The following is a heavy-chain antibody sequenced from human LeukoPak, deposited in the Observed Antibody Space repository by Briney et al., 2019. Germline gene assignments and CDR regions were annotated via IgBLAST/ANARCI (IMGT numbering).Heavy chain of an antibody. Sequence: ASVKASCKASGYTFTGYYIHWVRRAPGQGLEWMAWINPNSGDTNYAQKFQGRVTMTRDTSISTAYMELSRLRSDDTAVYYCARERIVGTAGGFDYWGQGTLVTASS. J-gene: IGHJ4*02. CDR2: INPNSGDT. CDR1: GYTFTGYY. V-gene: IGHV1-2*02. D-gene: IGHD1-26*01. CDR3: ARERIVGTAGGFDY.